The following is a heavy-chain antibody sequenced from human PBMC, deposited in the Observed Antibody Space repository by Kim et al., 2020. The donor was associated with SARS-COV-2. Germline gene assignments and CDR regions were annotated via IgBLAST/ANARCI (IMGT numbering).Heavy chain of an antibody. J-gene: IGHJ4*02. D-gene: IGHD2-2*01. Sequence: PSHKSRVTISVDTSKNQFSLKLSSVTAADTAVYYCASLGYCTSASCPFYHWGQGTLVTVSS. CDR3: ASLGYCTSASCPFYH. V-gene: IGHV4-4*09.